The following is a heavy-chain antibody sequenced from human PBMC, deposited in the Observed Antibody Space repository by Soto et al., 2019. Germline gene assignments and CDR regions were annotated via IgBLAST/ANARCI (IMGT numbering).Heavy chain of an antibody. Sequence: PGESLKISCKGSGYSFTSYWISWVRQMPGKGLEWMGRIDPSDSYTNYSPSFQGHVTISADKSISTAYLQWSSLKASDTAMYYCARLQDTYYYGSGHDYYGMDVWGQGTTVTVSS. CDR1: GYSFTSYW. CDR3: ARLQDTYYYGSGHDYYGMDV. CDR2: IDPSDSYT. J-gene: IGHJ6*02. V-gene: IGHV5-10-1*01. D-gene: IGHD3-10*01.